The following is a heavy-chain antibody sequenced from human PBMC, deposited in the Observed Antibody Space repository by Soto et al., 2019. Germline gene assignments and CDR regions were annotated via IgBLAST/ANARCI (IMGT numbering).Heavy chain of an antibody. Sequence: GGSLRLSCAVSGFTFSNYGMNWVRQAPGKGLEWVSSIDGRSTYTYYADSVRGRFTVSRDNAKNSLYLQMNSLRDEDTAVYYCARDPRIAAAGASYYYGMDVWGQGTTVTVSS. V-gene: IGHV3-21*01. J-gene: IGHJ6*02. CDR3: ARDPRIAAAGASYYYGMDV. D-gene: IGHD6-13*01. CDR1: GFTFSNYG. CDR2: IDGRSTYT.